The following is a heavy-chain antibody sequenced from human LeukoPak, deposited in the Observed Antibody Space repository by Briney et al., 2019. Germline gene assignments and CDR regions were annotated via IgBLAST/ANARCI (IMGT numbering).Heavy chain of an antibody. CDR1: GFTFSTYG. CDR3: ARDPNWGSGY. D-gene: IGHD7-27*01. Sequence: GGSLRLSCAASGFTFSTYGMIWVRQAPGKGLECVSTIGLSDDSTNYADSAKGRFTVSRDNSKNTLYLLMNSLRAEDTARYYCARDPNWGSGYWGQETLVIVSS. CDR2: IGLSDDST. V-gene: IGHV3-23*01. J-gene: IGHJ4*02.